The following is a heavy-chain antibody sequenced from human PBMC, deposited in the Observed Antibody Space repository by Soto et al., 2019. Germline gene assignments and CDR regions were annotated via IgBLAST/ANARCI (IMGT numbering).Heavy chain of an antibody. CDR2: ISIRGGDE. Sequence: QVQLVESGGGVVQPGKSLRLSCAASGFTFSSYAMHWARQAPGKGLAWVTVISIRGGDEYYAESVRGRFTISRDDSKNTLYLQMDSLRVEDTAVYYCARGTIVARQHLDYWGQGTLVTVSS. CDR3: ARGTIVARQHLDY. J-gene: IGHJ4*02. D-gene: IGHD6-6*01. CDR1: GFTFSSYA. V-gene: IGHV3-30*03.